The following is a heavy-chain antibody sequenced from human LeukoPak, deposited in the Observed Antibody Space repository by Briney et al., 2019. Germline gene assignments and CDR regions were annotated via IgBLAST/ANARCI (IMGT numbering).Heavy chain of an antibody. CDR2: ISSSGSTI. D-gene: IGHD4/OR15-4a*01. Sequence: GGSLRLSCAASGFTFSDYYMSWIRQAPGKGLEWVSYISSSGSTIYYADSVKGRFTISRDNAKNSPYLQMNSLRAEDTAVYYCAKRMNMVTTRGFDYWGQGALVTVSS. CDR3: AKRMNMVTTRGFDY. V-gene: IGHV3-11*01. CDR1: GFTFSDYY. J-gene: IGHJ4*02.